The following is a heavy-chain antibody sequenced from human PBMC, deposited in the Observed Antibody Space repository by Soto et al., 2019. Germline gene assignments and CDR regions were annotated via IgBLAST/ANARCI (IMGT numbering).Heavy chain of an antibody. V-gene: IGHV4-61*01. CDR3: ARTTAVPNTLRSRYFFDY. CDR2: VYYSGTT. J-gene: IGHJ4*02. CDR1: GGSVSNKTYY. D-gene: IGHD4-17*01. Sequence: SETLSLSCAVSGGSVSNKTYYWIWIRHPPGKRLEWIGYVYYSGTTNYNPSLKSRVTISVDLSKNQFSLRLSSVTTADTALYYCARTTAVPNTLRSRYFFDYWGQGTLVTVSS.